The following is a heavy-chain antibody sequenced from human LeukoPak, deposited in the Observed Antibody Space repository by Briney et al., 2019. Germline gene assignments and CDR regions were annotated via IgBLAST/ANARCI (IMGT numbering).Heavy chain of an antibody. V-gene: IGHV4-59*01. CDR2: IYYSGST. CDR1: GGSISSYY. Sequence: SETLSLTCTVSGGSISSYYWSWIRQPPGKGLEWIGYIYYSGSTNYNPSLKSRVTISVDTSKNQFSLKLSSVTAADTAVYYRARVGYYYGVHFDYWGQGTLVTVSS. J-gene: IGHJ4*02. D-gene: IGHD3-10*01. CDR3: ARVGYYYGVHFDY.